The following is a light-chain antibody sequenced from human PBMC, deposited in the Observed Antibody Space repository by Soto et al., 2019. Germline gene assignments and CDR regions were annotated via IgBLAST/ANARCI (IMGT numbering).Light chain of an antibody. Sequence: QPVLTQSPSASASLGASVKPTCPLSSGHSNYAIAWHQQQPEKGPRYLMKLNSDGSHSKGDGIPDRFSGSSSGAERYLTISSLQSEDEADYYCQTWGTGVVFGGGTKLTVL. CDR3: QTWGTGVV. CDR1: SGHSNYA. CDR2: LNSDGSH. J-gene: IGLJ2*01. V-gene: IGLV4-69*01.